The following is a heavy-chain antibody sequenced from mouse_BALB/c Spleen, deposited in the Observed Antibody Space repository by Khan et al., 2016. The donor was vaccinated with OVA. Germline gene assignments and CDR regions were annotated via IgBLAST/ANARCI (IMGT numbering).Heavy chain of an antibody. Sequence: EVQLQESGPGLVKPSQSLSLTCTVTGYSITSDYAWNWIRQFPGNKLEWMGYISYSGSTSSNPSLKSRISITRNPSKNQLFLQLNSVPTEDTATYYCARAGYDEAWFAYWGQGNLVTVSA. CDR3: ARAGYDEAWFAY. J-gene: IGHJ3*01. CDR1: GYSITSDYA. CDR2: ISYSGST. V-gene: IGHV3-2*02. D-gene: IGHD2-2*01.